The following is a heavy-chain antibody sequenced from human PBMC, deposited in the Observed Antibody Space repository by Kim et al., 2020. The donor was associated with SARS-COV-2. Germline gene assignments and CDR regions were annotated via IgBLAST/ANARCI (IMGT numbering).Heavy chain of an antibody. D-gene: IGHD6-13*01. V-gene: IGHV1-46*01. CDR2: INPSGGST. Sequence: ASVKVSCKASGYTFTSYYMHWVRQAPGQGLEWMGIINPSGGSTSYAQKFQGRVTMTRDTSTSTVYMELSSLRSEDTAVYYCARISSKPSWYGFSAFDIWGQGTMVTVSS. J-gene: IGHJ3*02. CDR1: GYTFTSYY. CDR3: ARISSKPSWYGFSAFDI.